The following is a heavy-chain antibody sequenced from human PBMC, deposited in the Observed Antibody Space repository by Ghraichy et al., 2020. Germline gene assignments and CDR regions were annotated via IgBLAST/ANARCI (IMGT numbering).Heavy chain of an antibody. CDR3: ARAPPPGYSGSYSFDY. J-gene: IGHJ4*02. CDR2: IYTSGST. CDR1: GGSISSYY. V-gene: IGHV4-4*07. D-gene: IGHD1-26*01. Sequence: SETLSLTCTVSGGSISSYYWSWIRQPAGKGLEWIGRIYTSGSTNYNPSLKSRVTMSVDTSKNQFSLKLSSVTAADTAVYYCARAPPPGYSGSYSFDYWGQGTLVTVSS.